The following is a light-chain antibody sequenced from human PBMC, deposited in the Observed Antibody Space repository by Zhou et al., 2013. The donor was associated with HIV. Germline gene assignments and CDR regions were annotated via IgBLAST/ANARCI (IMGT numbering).Light chain of an antibody. CDR1: RSISTY. J-gene: IGKJ4*01. CDR2: LAS. Sequence: DIQMTQSPSSLSASVGDRVTITCRASRSISTYVNWYQQRPGKAPKLLIYLASTLEYGVPSRFSGSASGTEFALTISSLQPEDIATYYCQQYNTYPVTFGGGTKVEI. V-gene: IGKV1-39*01. CDR3: QQYNTYPVT.